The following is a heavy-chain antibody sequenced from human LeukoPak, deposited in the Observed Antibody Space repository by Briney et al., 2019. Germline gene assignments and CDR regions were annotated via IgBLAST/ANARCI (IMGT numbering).Heavy chain of an antibody. CDR3: ARDHQYGGAFDI. D-gene: IGHD3-10*01. V-gene: IGHV1-2*02. CDR2: INPNSGGT. Sequence: ASVKVSCKASGNTLTGYYMHWVRQAPGQGLEWMGWINPNSGGTNYAQKFQGRVTMTRDTSISTAYMELSRLTSDDTAVYYCARDHQYGGAFDIWGQGTIVTVSS. J-gene: IGHJ3*02. CDR1: GNTLTGYY.